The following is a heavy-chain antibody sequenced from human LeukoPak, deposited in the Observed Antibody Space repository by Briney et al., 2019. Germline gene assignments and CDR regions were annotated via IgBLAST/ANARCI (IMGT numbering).Heavy chain of an antibody. V-gene: IGHV3-23*01. J-gene: IGHJ4*02. CDR2: ISSSGGST. D-gene: IGHD5-18*01. Sequence: PGGSLRLSCAASGFTFSSYAMTWVRQAPGKGLEWVSAISSSGGSTYYADSVKGRFTISGDTSKNTLYLQMSSLRAEDTTIYYCAKSRGYSYGPFDYWGQGTLVTVSS. CDR1: GFTFSSYA. CDR3: AKSRGYSYGPFDY.